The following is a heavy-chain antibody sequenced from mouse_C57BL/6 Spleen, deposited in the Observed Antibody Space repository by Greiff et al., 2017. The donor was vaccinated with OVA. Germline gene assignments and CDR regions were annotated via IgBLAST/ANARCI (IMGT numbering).Heavy chain of an antibody. CDR1: GYTFTSYW. CDR3: VSIYYYGSSPYYFDY. CDR2: IDPSDSYT. D-gene: IGHD1-1*01. J-gene: IGHJ2*01. Sequence: VQLQQPGAELVMPGASVKLSCKASGYTFTSYWMHWVKQRPGQGLEWIGEIDPSDSYTNYNQKFKGKSTLTVDKSSSTAYMQLSSLTSEDSAVYYCVSIYYYGSSPYYFDYWGQGTTLTVSS. V-gene: IGHV1-69*01.